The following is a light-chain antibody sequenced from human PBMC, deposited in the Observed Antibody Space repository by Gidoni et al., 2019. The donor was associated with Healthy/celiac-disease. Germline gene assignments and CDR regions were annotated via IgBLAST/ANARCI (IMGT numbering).Light chain of an antibody. Sequence: DIVMTQSPDSLAVSLGEWATINCKSSQSILYSSNNKSYLAWYQQKPGQPPKLLIYWASTRESGVPDRFSGSGSGTDFTLTISSLQAEDVAVYYCQQYYGTPITFGQGTRLEIK. CDR1: QSILYSSNNKSY. J-gene: IGKJ5*01. CDR2: WAS. CDR3: QQYYGTPIT. V-gene: IGKV4-1*01.